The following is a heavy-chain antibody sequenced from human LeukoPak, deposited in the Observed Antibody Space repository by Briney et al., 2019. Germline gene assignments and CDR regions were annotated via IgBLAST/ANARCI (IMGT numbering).Heavy chain of an antibody. CDR3: ARDVVSSGYSLFDY. V-gene: IGHV3-48*01. CDR2: ISSSSSTI. CDR1: GFTFSSYS. J-gene: IGHJ4*02. Sequence: GGSLRLSCAASGFTFSSYSMNWVRQAPGKGLEWVSYISSSSSTIYYADSVKGRFTISRDNAKNSLYLQMNSLRAEDTAVYYCARDVVSSGYSLFDYWGQGTLVTVSS. D-gene: IGHD3-22*01.